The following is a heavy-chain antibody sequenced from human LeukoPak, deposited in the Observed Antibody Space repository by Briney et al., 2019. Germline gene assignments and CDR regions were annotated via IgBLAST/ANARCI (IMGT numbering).Heavy chain of an antibody. D-gene: IGHD3-10*01. J-gene: IGHJ4*02. CDR3: ARGRENYYYAIYDY. Sequence: GRSLRLSCVVSGFTFNSYAMHWVRQAPGKGLEWVAVISYDGSKKYYADSVKGRFTISRDNSKNTLYLQMNSLRAEDTAVFYCARGRENYYYAIYDYWGQETLVTVSS. V-gene: IGHV3-30*04. CDR2: ISYDGSKK. CDR1: GFTFNSYA.